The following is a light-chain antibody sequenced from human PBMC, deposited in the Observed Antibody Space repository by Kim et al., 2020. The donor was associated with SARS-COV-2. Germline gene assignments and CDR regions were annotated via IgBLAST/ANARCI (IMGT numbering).Light chain of an antibody. Sequence: VSPGERATLSCRASQSIASSLAWFQQRPGQAPRPLIYATSTRATGVPVRFSGSGSGTEFTLTISSLKSEDFVVYYCQQYNSWPLTFGGGTKVDIK. J-gene: IGKJ4*01. CDR2: ATS. CDR1: QSIASS. V-gene: IGKV3D-15*01. CDR3: QQYNSWPLT.